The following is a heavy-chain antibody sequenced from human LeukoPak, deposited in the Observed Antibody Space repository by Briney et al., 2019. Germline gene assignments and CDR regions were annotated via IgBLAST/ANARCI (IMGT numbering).Heavy chain of an antibody. CDR2: ISYTDNTI. V-gene: IGHV3-48*03. J-gene: IGHJ4*02. D-gene: IGHD4-17*01. CDR3: ARSPGYGDYGHHDY. CDR1: GFTFSSYE. Sequence: GGSLRLSCAASGFTFSSYEMNWVRQAPGKGVEWVSYISYTDNTIYYADSVKGRFTISRDNAKNSLYLQMDSLKVEDTAVYYCARSPGYGDYGHHDYWGQGTLVTVSS.